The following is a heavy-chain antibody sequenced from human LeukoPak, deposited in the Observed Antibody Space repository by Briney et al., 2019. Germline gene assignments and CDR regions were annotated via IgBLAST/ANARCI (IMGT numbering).Heavy chain of an antibody. V-gene: IGHV3-21*01. J-gene: IGHJ4*02. CDR3: ARDGSGWARDC. CDR1: GFTFSSCS. D-gene: IGHD6-19*01. Sequence: GGSLRLSCAASGFTFSSCSMNWVRQAPGKGLEWVSSISSSSSYIYYADSVKGRFTISRDNAKNSLYLQMNSLRAEDTAVYYCARDGSGWARDCWGQGTLVTVSS. CDR2: ISSSSSYI.